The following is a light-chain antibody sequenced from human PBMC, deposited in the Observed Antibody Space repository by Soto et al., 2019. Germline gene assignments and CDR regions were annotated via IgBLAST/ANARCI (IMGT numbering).Light chain of an antibody. CDR1: SSDVGSYNL. CDR2: EGS. J-gene: IGLJ3*02. Sequence: QSALTQPASVSGSPGQSITISCTGTSSDVGSYNLVSWYQQHPGKAPKLMIYEGSKRPSGVSNRFSGSKSGNTASLTISGLQAEDEADYYCCSYAGSSTLAFGGGTKLTVL. V-gene: IGLV2-23*01. CDR3: CSYAGSSTLA.